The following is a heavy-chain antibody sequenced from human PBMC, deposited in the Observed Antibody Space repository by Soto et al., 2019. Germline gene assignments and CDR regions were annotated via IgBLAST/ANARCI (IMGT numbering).Heavy chain of an antibody. J-gene: IGHJ6*02. V-gene: IGHV3-23*01. CDR3: AKGLLPSGPYYYNMDV. D-gene: IGHD3-10*01. CDR1: GFTFSSYA. Sequence: GGSLGLSCAASGFTFSSYAMSWVRLAPGKGLEWVSAISGSGTNTYYADSVKGRFTISRDNSKNTLYLQMNSLRAEDTAVYYCAKGLLPSGPYYYNMDVWGQGTTVTVSS. CDR2: ISGSGTNT.